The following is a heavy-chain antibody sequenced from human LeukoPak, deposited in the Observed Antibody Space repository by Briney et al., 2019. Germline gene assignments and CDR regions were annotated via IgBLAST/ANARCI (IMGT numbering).Heavy chain of an antibody. J-gene: IGHJ6*03. V-gene: IGHV5-51*01. CDR2: IYPGDSDT. Sequence: GESLKISCKGSGYSFTSYWIGWVRQMPGKGLEWMGIIYPGDSDTRYSPSFQGQVTISADKSISTAYLQWSSLKASDTAMYYCATYTAMVFPNYYYYYYMDVWGKGTTVTVSS. CDR1: GYSFTSYW. D-gene: IGHD5-18*01. CDR3: ATYTAMVFPNYYYYYYMDV.